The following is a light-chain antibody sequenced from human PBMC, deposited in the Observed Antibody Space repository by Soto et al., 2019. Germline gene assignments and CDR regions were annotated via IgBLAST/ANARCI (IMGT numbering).Light chain of an antibody. J-gene: IGLJ2*01. CDR2: DVS. CDR3: SSYTSSSTPV. Sequence: QSALTQPASVSGSPGQSITISCTGTSSDVGGYNYVSGYQQHPGKAPKLMIYDVSNRPSGVSKRFSGSKSGNTASLTISGLQAEDEDDYYCSSYTSSSTPVFGGVTKLTVL. CDR1: SSDVGGYNY. V-gene: IGLV2-14*01.